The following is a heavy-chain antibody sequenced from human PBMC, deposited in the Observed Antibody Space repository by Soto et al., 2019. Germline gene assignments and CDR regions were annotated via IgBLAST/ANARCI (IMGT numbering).Heavy chain of an antibody. D-gene: IGHD2-2*01. CDR3: ARGIPRYCISTSCYPNYYYGMDV. Sequence: QVQLVQSGAEVKKPGSSVMVSCKASGGTFSSYAISWVRQAPGQGLEWMGGIIPIFGTANYAQKFQGRVTITADESTSTAYMELSSLRSEDTAVYYCARGIPRYCISTSCYPNYYYGMDVWGQGTTVTVSS. CDR2: IIPIFGTA. J-gene: IGHJ6*02. V-gene: IGHV1-69*12. CDR1: GGTFSSYA.